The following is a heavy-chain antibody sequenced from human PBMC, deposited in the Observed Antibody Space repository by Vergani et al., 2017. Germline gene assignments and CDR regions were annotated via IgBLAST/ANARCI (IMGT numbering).Heavy chain of an antibody. CDR3: ATTPPSGWYRDYYYYGMDV. CDR1: GYPFTSYY. D-gene: IGHD6-19*01. V-gene: IGHV1-46*01. J-gene: IGHJ6*02. Sequence: QVQLVQSGAEVKKPGASVKVSCKASGYPFTSYYMHWVRQAPGQGLEWMGIINPSGGSTSYAQKFQGRVTMTRDTSTSTVYMELSSLRSEDTAVYYCATTPPSGWYRDYYYYGMDVWGQGPRSPSP. CDR2: INPSGGST.